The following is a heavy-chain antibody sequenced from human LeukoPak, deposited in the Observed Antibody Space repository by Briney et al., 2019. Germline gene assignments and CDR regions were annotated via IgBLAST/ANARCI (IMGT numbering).Heavy chain of an antibody. CDR1: GGSINSYY. CDR2: IYYSGST. V-gene: IGHV4-59*01. D-gene: IGHD3-9*01. J-gene: IGHJ5*02. Sequence: SETLSLTCTVSGGSINSYYWSWIRQPPGKGLEWIGYIYYSGSTNYNPSLKSRVTISVHTSKNQFSLKLSSVTAADTAVYYCARLTGYSSESWFDPWGQGTLVAASS. CDR3: ARLTGYSSESWFDP.